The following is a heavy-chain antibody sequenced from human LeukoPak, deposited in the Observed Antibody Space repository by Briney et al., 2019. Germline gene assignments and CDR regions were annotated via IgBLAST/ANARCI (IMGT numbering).Heavy chain of an antibody. J-gene: IGHJ3*01. Sequence: GGSLRLSCAASGFTVSSNYMSWSRQAPGKGLEWVASINSDGSEGYYADVVKGRFTISRDNAKNSLYLQINSLRAEDTPVYYCARSSYRSSSSVWGHGTMVTVSS. CDR3: ARSSYRSSSSV. V-gene: IGHV3-7*03. D-gene: IGHD6-6*01. CDR1: GFTVSSNY. CDR2: INSDGSEG.